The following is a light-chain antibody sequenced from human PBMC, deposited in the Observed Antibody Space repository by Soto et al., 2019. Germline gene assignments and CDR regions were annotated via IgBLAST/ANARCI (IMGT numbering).Light chain of an antibody. V-gene: IGKV4-1*01. Sequence: DIVLTQSPDSLAVSLGERATINCKSSQTVLYSSNNKNYLAWYQQKPRQPPKLLIYWASTRESGVPDRFSGSGSGTDLTLTISSLQAEDVAVYYCQQYYSTPFTFGPGTKVDFK. CDR2: WAS. CDR3: QQYYSTPFT. J-gene: IGKJ3*01. CDR1: QTVLYSSNNKNY.